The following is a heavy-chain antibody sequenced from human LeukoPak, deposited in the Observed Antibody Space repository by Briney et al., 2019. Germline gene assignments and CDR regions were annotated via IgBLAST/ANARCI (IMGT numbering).Heavy chain of an antibody. D-gene: IGHD5-12*01. Sequence: GGPLRLSCAASGFPFSRYSMLWVRQATGKGLVWVSYISCTRNYIIYADSVKGSFPLSRDNAKHSVYLNMNSVGAEDASVLYCAKVHPGYSGYVQDYWGRGALITVSS. CDR3: AKVHPGYSGYVQDY. CDR2: ISCTRNYI. J-gene: IGHJ4*02. CDR1: GFPFSRYS. V-gene: IGHV3-21*01.